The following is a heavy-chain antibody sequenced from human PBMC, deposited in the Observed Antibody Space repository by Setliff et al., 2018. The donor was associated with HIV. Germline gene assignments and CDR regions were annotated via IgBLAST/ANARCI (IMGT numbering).Heavy chain of an antibody. CDR3: ATDGGLWLGRHSYLQN. Sequence: SETLSLTCNVSGFSFRNSFYNWGWIRQPPGKGLEWIGTIYHSGSTNYNPSLKSRVTISIDTSKNQFSLKVNSVPAADTAVYYCATDGGLWLGRHSYLQNWGQGTLVTVSS. V-gene: IGHV4-39*07. D-gene: IGHD3-10*01. CDR2: IYHSGST. CDR1: GFSFRNSFYN. J-gene: IGHJ1*01.